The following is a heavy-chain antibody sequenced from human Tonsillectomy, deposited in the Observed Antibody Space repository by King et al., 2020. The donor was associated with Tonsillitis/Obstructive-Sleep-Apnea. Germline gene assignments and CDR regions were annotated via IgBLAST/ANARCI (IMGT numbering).Heavy chain of an antibody. CDR1: GFTFSSYA. D-gene: IGHD2-2*01. Sequence: VQLVESGGGVVQLGRSLRLSCAASGFTFSSYAMHWVRQAPGKGLEWVAVISYDGSNKYYADSVKGRFTISRDNSKNTLYLQMNSLRAEDTAVYYCARGGYCSSTSCPEGYYYYYMDVWGKGTTVTVSS. J-gene: IGHJ6*03. CDR3: ARGGYCSSTSCPEGYYYYYMDV. V-gene: IGHV3-30*04. CDR2: ISYDGSNK.